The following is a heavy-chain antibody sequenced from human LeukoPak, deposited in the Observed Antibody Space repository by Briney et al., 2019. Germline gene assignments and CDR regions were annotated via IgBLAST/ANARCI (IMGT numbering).Heavy chain of an antibody. CDR3: ARAVRTEWLRFWGYYYYYMDV. CDR1: GYTFTSYG. CDR2: ISAYNGNT. V-gene: IGHV1-18*01. Sequence: GASVKVSCKASGYTFTSYGISWVRQAPGQGLEWMGWISAYNGNTNYAQKLQGRVTMTTDTSTSTAYMELRSLRSDDTAVYYCARAVRTEWLRFWGYYYYYMDVWGKGTTVTISS. D-gene: IGHD5-12*01. J-gene: IGHJ6*03.